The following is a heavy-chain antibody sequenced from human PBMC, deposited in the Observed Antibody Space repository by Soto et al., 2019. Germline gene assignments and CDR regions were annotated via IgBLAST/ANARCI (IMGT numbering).Heavy chain of an antibody. J-gene: IGHJ6*02. CDR1: GGYINSGEYH. CDR3: ARDSRTPSGGMDV. V-gene: IGHV4-30-4*01. CDR2: IYYSAGT. Sequence: SETMSLTCTVYGGYINSGEYHWTWLRPFPGKGLEWIGGIYYSAGTYYNPALVSRITISLDTSKNQFSLKLTSVTAADTAVYYCARDSRTPSGGMDVWGQGNTVTVS.